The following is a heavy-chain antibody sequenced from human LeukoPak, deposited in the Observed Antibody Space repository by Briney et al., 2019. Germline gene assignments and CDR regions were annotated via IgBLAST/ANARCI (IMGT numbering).Heavy chain of an antibody. Sequence: GRSLRLSCAASGFTFSSYAMHWVRQAPGKGLEWVAVISYDGSNKYYADSVKGRFTISRENSKNTLYLQMNRLRAEDTAVYYCARVAERRAPFDYWGQGTLVTVSS. CDR2: ISYDGSNK. V-gene: IGHV3-30-3*01. CDR3: ARVAERRAPFDY. D-gene: IGHD1-1*01. J-gene: IGHJ4*02. CDR1: GFTFSSYA.